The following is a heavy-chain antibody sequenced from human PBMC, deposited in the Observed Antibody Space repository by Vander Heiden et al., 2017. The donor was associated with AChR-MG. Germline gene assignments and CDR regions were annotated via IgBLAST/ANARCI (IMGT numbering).Heavy chain of an antibody. J-gene: IGHJ4*02. CDR3: ASGYCSSTSCLYYFDY. CDR2: IIPIFGTA. Sequence: QVQLVQSGAEVKKPGSSVTVSCKASGGTFSSYAISWVRQAPGQGLEWMGGIIPIFGTANYAQKFQGRVTITADESTSTAYMELSSLRSEDTAVYYCASGYCSSTSCLYYFDYWGQGTLVTVSS. CDR1: GGTFSSYA. V-gene: IGHV1-69*01. D-gene: IGHD2-2*03.